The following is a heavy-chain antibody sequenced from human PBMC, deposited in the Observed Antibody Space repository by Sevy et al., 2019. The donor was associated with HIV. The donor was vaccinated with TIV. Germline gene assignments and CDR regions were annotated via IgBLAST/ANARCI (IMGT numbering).Heavy chain of an antibody. CDR3: ARGDYFDRTGLFTDAFEV. V-gene: IGHV3-7*04. D-gene: IGHD3-22*01. CDR2: IKHDGSEH. J-gene: IGHJ3*01. CDR1: GFDFFNVW. Sequence: GGSLRLSCSASGFDFFNVWMTWVRQAPGKGLEWIGNIKHDGSEHFYVDSVKGRFTISRDNAKKSLYLQMSNLKAEDTAVYYCARGDYFDRTGLFTDAFEVWGRGTMVTVSS.